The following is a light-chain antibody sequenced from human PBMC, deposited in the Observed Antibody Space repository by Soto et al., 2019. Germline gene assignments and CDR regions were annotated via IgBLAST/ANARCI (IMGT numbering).Light chain of an antibody. CDR2: GNS. V-gene: IGLV1-40*01. CDR3: QSYDSSLHVV. Sequence: QPVLTQPPSVSGAPGQRVTISCTGSSSNIGAGYDVHWYQQLPGTAPKLLIYGNSNRPSGVPDRFSGSKSGTSASLAITGLQAEDVADYYCQSYDSSLHVVFGGGTKLTVL. J-gene: IGLJ2*01. CDR1: SSNIGAGYD.